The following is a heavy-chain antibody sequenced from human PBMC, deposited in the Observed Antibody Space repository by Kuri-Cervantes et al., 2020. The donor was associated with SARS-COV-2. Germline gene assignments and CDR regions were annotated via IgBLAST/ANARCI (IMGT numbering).Heavy chain of an antibody. Sequence: LSLSCAASGLTFSSDSMEWVRQAPGKGLEWVAVISNDGSSKYYADSVKGRFTISRDNAKNTLYLQMNSLRAEDTAMYYCARVEGEISMVRGFFITPYYYYGVDVWGQGTTVTVSS. V-gene: IGHV3-30-3*01. J-gene: IGHJ6*02. CDR1: GLTFSSDS. CDR2: ISNDGSSK. D-gene: IGHD3-10*01. CDR3: ARVEGEISMVRGFFITPYYYYGVDV.